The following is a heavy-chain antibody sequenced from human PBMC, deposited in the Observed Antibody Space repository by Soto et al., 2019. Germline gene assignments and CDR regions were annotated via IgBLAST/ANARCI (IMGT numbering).Heavy chain of an antibody. Sequence: EVQLVESGGGLVQPGGSLRLSCAASGFTFSSYWMHWVRQAPGKGLVWVSRINSDGSSTSYADSVKGRFTISRDNAXNXLXXQMNSLRAEDTAVYYCARDPISSRLMVREVNWFDPWGQGTLVTVSS. D-gene: IGHD3-10*01. CDR3: ARDPISSRLMVREVNWFDP. V-gene: IGHV3-74*01. CDR2: INSDGSST. J-gene: IGHJ5*02. CDR1: GFTFSSYW.